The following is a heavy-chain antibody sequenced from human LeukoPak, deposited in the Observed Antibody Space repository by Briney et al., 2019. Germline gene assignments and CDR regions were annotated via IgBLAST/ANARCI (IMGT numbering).Heavy chain of an antibody. D-gene: IGHD3-10*01. CDR2: ISSSSTYI. Sequence: PGGSLRLSCAASGFSFSNYNMNWVRQAPGRGLEWVSSISSSSTYINYADSGKGRFTISRDNAKNSLYLQMNSLRAEDTAVYYCARELVWGVNMSPGDPVFDIWGQGTKVTVSS. J-gene: IGHJ3*02. CDR1: GFSFSNYN. CDR3: ARELVWGVNMSPGDPVFDI. V-gene: IGHV3-21*06.